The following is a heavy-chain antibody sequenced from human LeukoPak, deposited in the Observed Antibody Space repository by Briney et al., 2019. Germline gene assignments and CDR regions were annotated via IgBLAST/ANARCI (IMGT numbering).Heavy chain of an antibody. J-gene: IGHJ4*02. Sequence: PSETLSLTCAVYGGSFSGYYWSWIRQPPGKGLEWIGEINHSGSTNYNPSLKGRVTISVDTSKNQFSLKLSSVTAADTAVYYCARGRGNALTVTRFDYWGQGTLVTVSS. V-gene: IGHV4-34*01. CDR3: ARGRGNALTVTRFDY. CDR1: GGSFSGYY. CDR2: INHSGST. D-gene: IGHD4-17*01.